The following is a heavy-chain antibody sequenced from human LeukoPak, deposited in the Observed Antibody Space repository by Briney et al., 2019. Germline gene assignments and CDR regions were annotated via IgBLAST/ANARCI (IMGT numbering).Heavy chain of an antibody. CDR3: ARDRHGDYSPDYYYYGMDV. Sequence: GGSLRLSCAASGFTVSSNYISWVRQAPGNGLEWVSVIYSGGSTYYADSVKGRFTTSRDNSKNTLYLQMNSLRAEDTAVYYCARDRHGDYSPDYYYYGMDVWGKGTTVTVSS. CDR1: GFTVSSNY. J-gene: IGHJ6*04. D-gene: IGHD4-17*01. V-gene: IGHV3-53*01. CDR2: IYSGGST.